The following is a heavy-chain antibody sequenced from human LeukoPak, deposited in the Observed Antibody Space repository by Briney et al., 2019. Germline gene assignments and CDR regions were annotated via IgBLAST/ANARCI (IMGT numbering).Heavy chain of an antibody. CDR2: IYYSGST. Sequence: VKPSETLSLTCTVSGGSISSYYWSWIRQPPGKGLEWIGYIYYSGSTNYNPSLKSRVTISVDTSKNQFSLKLSSVTAADTAVYYCARHGDLYYYYYMDVWGKGTTDTVSS. V-gene: IGHV4-59*01. J-gene: IGHJ6*03. CDR1: GGSISSYY. D-gene: IGHD3-10*01. CDR3: ARHGDLYYYYYMDV.